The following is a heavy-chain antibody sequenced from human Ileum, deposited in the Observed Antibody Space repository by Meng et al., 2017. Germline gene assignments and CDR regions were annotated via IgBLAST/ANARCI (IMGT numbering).Heavy chain of an antibody. Sequence: QVQLQESAPGLVRPSVTLSLPCAVSSGSISSNTYWSWFRQPPGKGLEWIGQISHSGSAYYNPSLKSRVTMSVDKSKSQFSLMLTSVTAADTAIYYCARHGGYSQDFWGQGTLVTVFS. CDR1: SGSISSNTY. V-gene: IGHV4-4*02. D-gene: IGHD4-23*01. CDR2: ISHSGSA. CDR3: ARHGGYSQDF. J-gene: IGHJ4*02.